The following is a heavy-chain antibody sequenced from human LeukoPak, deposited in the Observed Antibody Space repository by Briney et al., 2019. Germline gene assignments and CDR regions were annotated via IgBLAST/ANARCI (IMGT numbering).Heavy chain of an antibody. V-gene: IGHV5-51*01. CDR2: FYLGDSDT. J-gene: IGHJ5*02. D-gene: IGHD3-22*01. CDR3: ARQCYYDSSGHFDP. Sequence: GESLKISCQDSGYTSTSYWIRWVRQLPGKGLDWLGIFYLGDSDTGYSPSFQDQVTNSADQSITAAYLQGSSLKASDTAMYYCARQCYYDSSGHFDPWGQGTLVTVSP. CDR1: GYTSTSYW.